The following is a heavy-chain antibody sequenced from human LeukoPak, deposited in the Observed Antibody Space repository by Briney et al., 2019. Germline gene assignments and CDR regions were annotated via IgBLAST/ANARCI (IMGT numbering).Heavy chain of an antibody. V-gene: IGHV3-30-3*01. Sequence: GGSLRLSCAASGFTFSSYAMHWVRQAPGKGLEWVAVISYDGSNEYYADSVKGRFTISRDNSKNTLYLQMNSLRAEDTAVYYCARDDRAYYYDSSGYYFFPDYWGQGTLVTVSS. D-gene: IGHD3-22*01. CDR1: GFTFSSYA. J-gene: IGHJ4*02. CDR2: ISYDGSNE. CDR3: ARDDRAYYYDSSGYYFFPDY.